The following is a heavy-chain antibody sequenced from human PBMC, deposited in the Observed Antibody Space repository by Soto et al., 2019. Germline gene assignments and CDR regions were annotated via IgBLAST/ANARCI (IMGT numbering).Heavy chain of an antibody. V-gene: IGHV6-1*01. D-gene: IGHD2-21*01. Sequence: SQTLSLTCAISGDIVSSNSAAWDCIRQSPSRGLEWLGRTYYRSKWYNDYAVSVKSRITINPDASKNQFSLQLNSVTPEDTAVYYCAREVVEPAAYYYGMDVWGQGTTVTVSS. CDR3: AREVVEPAAYYYGMDV. CDR2: TYYRSKWYN. CDR1: GDIVSSNSAA. J-gene: IGHJ6*02.